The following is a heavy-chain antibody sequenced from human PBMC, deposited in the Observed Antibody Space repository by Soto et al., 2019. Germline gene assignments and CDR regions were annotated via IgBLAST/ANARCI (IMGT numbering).Heavy chain of an antibody. D-gene: IGHD1-26*01. CDR1: GYTFNTYN. Sequence: ASVKVSCKASGYTFNTYNMYWVRQAPGQGLEWMWVINPSIGSTNYAQKFQGRVIMTRDTSASTVYMELSTLRSDDTAVYYCARLYSGSRLDYWGQGTLVTVSS. V-gene: IGHV1-46*02. CDR2: INPSIGST. CDR3: ARLYSGSRLDY. J-gene: IGHJ4*02.